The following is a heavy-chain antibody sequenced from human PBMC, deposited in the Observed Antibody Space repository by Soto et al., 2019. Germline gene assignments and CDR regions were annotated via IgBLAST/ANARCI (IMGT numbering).Heavy chain of an antibody. J-gene: IGHJ6*02. D-gene: IGHD3-22*01. V-gene: IGHV3-30*03. CDR1: GFTFNSYG. CDR2: ISYDSTKT. Sequence: QVQLVESGGGVVQPGRSLRLSCAASGFTFNSYGMHWVRQGPGNGLEWVAFISYDSTKTYYADSVKGRFTISRDNSNSALYVKMNSLTGEDTAVYYCARTMSAWSDFHYYSLDVWGQGTTVTGSS. CDR3: ARTMSAWSDFHYYSLDV.